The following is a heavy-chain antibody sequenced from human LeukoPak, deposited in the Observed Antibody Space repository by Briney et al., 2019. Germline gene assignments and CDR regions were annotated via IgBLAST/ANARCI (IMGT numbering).Heavy chain of an antibody. J-gene: IGHJ4*02. V-gene: IGHV4-59*08. CDR2: IYYSGST. Sequence: PSETLSLTCTVSGGSISSYYWSWIRQPPGKGLEWIGYIYYSGSTNYNPSLKSRVTISVDTSKNQFSLKLSSVTAADTAMYYCARHVSYYYGSGSYLDYWGQGTLVTVSS. CDR3: ARHVSYYYGSGSYLDY. D-gene: IGHD3-10*01. CDR1: GGSISSYY.